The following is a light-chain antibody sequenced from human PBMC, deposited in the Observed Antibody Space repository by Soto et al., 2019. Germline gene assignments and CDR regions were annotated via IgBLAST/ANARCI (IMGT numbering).Light chain of an antibody. CDR2: EAS. J-gene: IGKJ5*01. CDR1: QDISNY. CDR3: QQYENLPLT. V-gene: IGKV1-33*01. Sequence: DIQMTQSPSSLSASVGDRVTITCQASQDISNYLNWYQQKPGKAPKLLSYEASNLETGVPSRCSGSGPWTDVTFTISSLTPEDIATYYCQQYENLPLTFGQGTRLEIK.